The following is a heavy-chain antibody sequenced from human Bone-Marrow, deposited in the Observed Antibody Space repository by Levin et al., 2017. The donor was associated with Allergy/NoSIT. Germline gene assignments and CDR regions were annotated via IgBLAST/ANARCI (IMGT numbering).Heavy chain of an antibody. D-gene: IGHD3-10*01. Sequence: ASVKVSCKASGYTFTSYDINWVRQATGQGLEWMGWMNPNSGNTGYAQKFQGRVTMTRNTSISTAYMELSSLRSEDTAVYYCARRVRWFGELLTANYYYYGMDVWGQGTTVTVSS. CDR2: MNPNSGNT. J-gene: IGHJ6*02. CDR3: ARRVRWFGELLTANYYYYGMDV. V-gene: IGHV1-8*01. CDR1: GYTFTSYD.